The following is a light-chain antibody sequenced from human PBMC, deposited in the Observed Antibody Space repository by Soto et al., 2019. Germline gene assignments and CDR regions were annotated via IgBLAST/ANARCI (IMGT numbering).Light chain of an antibody. V-gene: IGKV3-20*01. Sequence: EIVLTQSPATLSLSPGERATLSCRASQSVSTNYLAWYQQRPGQAPRLLIFGASYRATGIPDRFSGSGSGTDFTLTISRLEPEDFAVYYCQHYSSSPPEFTFGPGTKVD. CDR1: QSVSTNY. CDR3: QHYSSSPPEFT. J-gene: IGKJ3*01. CDR2: GAS.